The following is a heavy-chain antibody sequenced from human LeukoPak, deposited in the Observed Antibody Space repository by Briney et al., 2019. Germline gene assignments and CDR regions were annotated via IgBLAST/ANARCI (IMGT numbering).Heavy chain of an antibody. V-gene: IGHV3-7*01. CDR1: GFTFSSYW. J-gene: IGHJ5*02. CDR2: IKQDGSEK. CDR3: ARDRSSWFDPNWFDP. D-gene: IGHD6-13*01. Sequence: GGSLRLSCAASGFTFSSYWMSWVRQAPGKGLEWVANIKQDGSEKYYVDSVKGRFTISRDNAKNSLYLQMNSLRAEDTAVYYCARDRSSWFDPNWFDPWGQGTLVTASS.